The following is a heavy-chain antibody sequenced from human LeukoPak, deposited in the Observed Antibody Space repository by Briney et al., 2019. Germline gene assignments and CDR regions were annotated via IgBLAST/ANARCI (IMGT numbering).Heavy chain of an antibody. D-gene: IGHD6-19*01. CDR1: GFTFRTSG. CDR2: TQYHGRDK. CDR3: AREGGRTVAGTFDN. J-gene: IGHJ4*02. V-gene: IGHV3-30*02. Sequence: GGSLRLSCAASGFTFRTSGMHWVRQAPGKGLEWVAFTQYHGRDKYYADSVKGRFTISRDNSKSTLYMEVNSLRAEDTAVYYCAREGGRTVAGTFDNWGQGTLVTVSS.